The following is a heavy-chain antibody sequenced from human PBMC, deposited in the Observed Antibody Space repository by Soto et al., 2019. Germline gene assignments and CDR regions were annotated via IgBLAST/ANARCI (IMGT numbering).Heavy chain of an antibody. CDR3: AREYYSTTTWIDY. J-gene: IGHJ4*02. CDR2: ISAYNGNT. CDR1: GYTFTSYG. V-gene: IGHV1-18*04. D-gene: IGHD2-15*01. Sequence: ASVKVSCKASGYTFTSYGISWVRQAPGQGPEWMGWISAYNGNTNYAQKLQGRVTLTTDTSAATVFMELTSLTSDDTAVYFCAREYYSTTTWIDYWGQGTLVTVSS.